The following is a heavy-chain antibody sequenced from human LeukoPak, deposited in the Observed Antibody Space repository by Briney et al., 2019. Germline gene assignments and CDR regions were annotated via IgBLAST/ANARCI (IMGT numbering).Heavy chain of an antibody. CDR2: ISSNGGST. CDR1: GFTFSNYA. J-gene: IGHJ3*02. CDR3: VKDWRPTFRGNDAFDI. D-gene: IGHD3-16*01. V-gene: IGHV3-64D*06. Sequence: PGRSLRLSCAASGFTFSNYAMYWVRQAPGKGLEYVSAISSNGGSTFYADSVKGRFTISRDNSKNTLYLQMSSLRAEDTAVYYCVKDWRPTFRGNDAFDIWGQGTMVTVSS.